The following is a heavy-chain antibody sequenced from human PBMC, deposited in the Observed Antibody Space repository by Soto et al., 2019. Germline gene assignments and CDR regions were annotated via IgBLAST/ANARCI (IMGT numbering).Heavy chain of an antibody. V-gene: IGHV4-39*01. Sequence: SETLSLTCTVSSGSISSSNYYWGWIRQPPGKGLEWIGSISYSGSTYYNLSLKSRVTISVDTSKNQFSLKLSSVTAADTAVYYCAFSLRAARHDAFYICGQGTMLPVS. J-gene: IGHJ3*02. CDR1: SGSISSSNYY. CDR2: ISYSGST. D-gene: IGHD3-9*01. CDR3: AFSLRAARHDAFYI.